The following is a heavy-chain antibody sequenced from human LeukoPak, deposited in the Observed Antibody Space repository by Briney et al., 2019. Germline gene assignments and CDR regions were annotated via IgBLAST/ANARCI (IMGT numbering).Heavy chain of an antibody. CDR2: IYTSGST. Sequence: PSETLSLTCTVSGGSISSYYWSWILQPAGKGLEWIGRIYTSGSTNYNPSLKSRVTMSVDTSKNQFSLKLSSVTAADTAVYYCARENYDFWSGAPHFDYWGQGTLVTVSS. CDR3: ARENYDFWSGAPHFDY. D-gene: IGHD3-3*01. V-gene: IGHV4-4*07. CDR1: GGSISSYY. J-gene: IGHJ4*02.